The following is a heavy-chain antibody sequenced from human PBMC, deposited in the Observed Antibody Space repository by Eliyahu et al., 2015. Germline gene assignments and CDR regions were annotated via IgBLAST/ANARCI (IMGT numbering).Heavy chain of an antibody. V-gene: IGHV3-9*01. D-gene: IGHD3-3*01. CDR2: VTWNSGTI. J-gene: IGHJ3*02. Sequence: EVQLVESGGGLVQPGRSLRLSXAAXGFXFDDYAMHWVRQAPGKGLEGVSGVTWNSGTIVFADSVKGRFTISRDNAKNSLYLQMNSLRAEDTALYYCAAGNHYDFSLDDAFDIWGQGAMVTVSS. CDR3: AAGNHYDFSLDDAFDI. CDR1: GFXFDDYA.